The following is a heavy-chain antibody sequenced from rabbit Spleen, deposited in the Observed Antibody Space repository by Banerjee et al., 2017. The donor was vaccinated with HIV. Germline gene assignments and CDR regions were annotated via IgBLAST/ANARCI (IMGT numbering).Heavy chain of an antibody. Sequence: QEQLEESGGGLVKPEGSLTLTCKASGFSFSDRDVMCWVRQAPGKGLEWIGCINTATGKDVYASWAKGRFAISKASSTTMTLQMTSLTAADTATYFCARDLAGLIGWNFNLWGRGTLVSVS. V-gene: IGHV1S45*01. CDR2: INTATGKD. D-gene: IGHD4-1*01. CDR1: GFSFSDRDV. J-gene: IGHJ4*01. CDR3: ARDLAGLIGWNFNL.